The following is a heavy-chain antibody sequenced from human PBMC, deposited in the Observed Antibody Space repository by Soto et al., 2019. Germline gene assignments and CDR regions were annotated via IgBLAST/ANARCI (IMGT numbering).Heavy chain of an antibody. Sequence: EVQLLESGGGLVQPGGSLRLSCAASGFTFSSYAMSWVRQAPGKGLEWVSAISGSGGSTYYADSVKGRFTISRDNSKNTLYLQMNSLRAEDTAVYYGAKDNGDGYSLYYFDYWGQGTLVTVSS. V-gene: IGHV3-23*01. CDR2: ISGSGGST. J-gene: IGHJ4*02. CDR3: AKDNGDGYSLYYFDY. CDR1: GFTFSSYA. D-gene: IGHD2-15*01.